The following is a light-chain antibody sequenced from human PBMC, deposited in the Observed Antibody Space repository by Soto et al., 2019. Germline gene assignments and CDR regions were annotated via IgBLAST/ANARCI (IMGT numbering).Light chain of an antibody. CDR3: SSYTSSSVYV. CDR1: SNDVGDYNY. V-gene: IGLV2-14*01. Sequence: QSVLTQPASVSGSPGQSITISCTGTSNDVGDYNYVSWYQQHPGKAPKLMIYDVSNRPSGVSNRFSGSKSGNTASLTISGLQAEDEADYYCSSYTSSSVYVFGTGTKVTVL. J-gene: IGLJ1*01. CDR2: DVS.